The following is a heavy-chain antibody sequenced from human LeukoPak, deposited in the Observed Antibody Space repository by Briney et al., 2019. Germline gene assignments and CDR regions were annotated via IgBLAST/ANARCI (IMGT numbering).Heavy chain of an antibody. CDR3: ARDRGYSLHWFDP. CDR2: IYYSGST. Sequence: SETLSLTCTVSGGSISSYYWSWIRQPPGKGLEWIGYIYYSGSTNYNPSLKGRVTISVDTSKNQFSLKLSSVTAADTAVYYCARDRGYSLHWFDPWGQGTLVTVSS. CDR1: GGSISSYY. V-gene: IGHV4-59*01. D-gene: IGHD6-25*01. J-gene: IGHJ5*02.